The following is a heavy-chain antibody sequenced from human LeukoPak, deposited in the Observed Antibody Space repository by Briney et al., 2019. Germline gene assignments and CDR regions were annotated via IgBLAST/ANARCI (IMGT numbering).Heavy chain of an antibody. CDR3: TTEAVAGPPYY. V-gene: IGHV3-15*01. Sequence: GGSLRLSCAASGFTFSNAWMSWVRQAPGKGLEWVGRIKSKTDGGTTDYAAPVKGRFTISRDDSKNTLYLQTNSLKTEDTAVYYCTTEAVAGPPYYWGQGTLVTVSS. CDR1: GFTFSNAW. CDR2: IKSKTDGGTT. D-gene: IGHD6-19*01. J-gene: IGHJ4*02.